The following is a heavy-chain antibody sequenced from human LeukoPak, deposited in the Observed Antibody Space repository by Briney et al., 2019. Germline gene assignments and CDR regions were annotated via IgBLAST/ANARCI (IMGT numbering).Heavy chain of an antibody. Sequence: GGSLRLSCAASGFTFSSYAMSWVRQAPGKGLEWVSAISGSGGSTYYADSVKGRFTISRDSSKNTLYLQMNSLRAEDTAVYYCAKDAGDYSYYYYGMDVWGKGTTATVSS. CDR1: GFTFSSYA. CDR2: ISGSGGST. V-gene: IGHV3-23*01. D-gene: IGHD4-17*01. CDR3: AKDAGDYSYYYYGMDV. J-gene: IGHJ6*04.